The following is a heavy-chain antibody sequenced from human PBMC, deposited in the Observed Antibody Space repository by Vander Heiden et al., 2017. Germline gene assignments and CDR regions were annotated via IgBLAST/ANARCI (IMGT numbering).Heavy chain of an antibody. CDR3: AKDGGYCSSTSCYQRGWFDP. V-gene: IGHV3-23*01. Sequence: EVQLLEYGGGLVQPGGSLRLSCAASGFTFSSYAMSGVRQAPGKGLEWVSAISGSGGSTYYADSVKGRFTISRDNSKNTLYLQMNSLRAEDTAVYYCAKDGGYCSSTSCYQRGWFDPWGQGTLVTVSS. J-gene: IGHJ5*02. D-gene: IGHD2-2*01. CDR1: GFTFSSYA. CDR2: ISGSGGST.